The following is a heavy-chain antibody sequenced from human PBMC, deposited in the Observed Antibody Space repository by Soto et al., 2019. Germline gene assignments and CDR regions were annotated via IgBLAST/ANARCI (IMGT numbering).Heavy chain of an antibody. D-gene: IGHD6-13*01. J-gene: IGHJ3*02. CDR2: IYHSGST. CDR3: ARFRSWDRWRAFDI. V-gene: IGHV4-4*02. Sequence: SETLSLTCAVWGGSISSTNWWSWVRQPPGKGLEWIGEIYHSGSTNYNMSLKSRVTISVDKSKNQISLKLSSVTAADTAVYYCARFRSWDRWRAFDIWGQGTMVTVSS. CDR1: GGSISSTNW.